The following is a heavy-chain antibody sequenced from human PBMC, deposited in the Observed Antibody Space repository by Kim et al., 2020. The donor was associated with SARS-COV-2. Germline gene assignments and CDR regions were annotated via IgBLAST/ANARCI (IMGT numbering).Heavy chain of an antibody. CDR2: ISASGSNK. D-gene: IGHD3-22*01. V-gene: IGHV3-23*01. Sequence: GGSLRLSCAASGFMFSSYAMSWVRQAPGKGLEWVSTISASGSNKYYVDSVKGRFTISRDNSRNTLYLQMNSLRAEDTAAYYCARSPRGFDGSGSYYFYFVSWGQGTLVTVSP. CDR3: ARSPRGFDGSGSYYFYFVS. CDR1: GFMFSSYA. J-gene: IGHJ4*02.